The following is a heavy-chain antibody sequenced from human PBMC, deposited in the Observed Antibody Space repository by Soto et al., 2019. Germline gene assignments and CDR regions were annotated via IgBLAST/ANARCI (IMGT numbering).Heavy chain of an antibody. CDR1: GGSISSSSYY. Sequence: PSETLSLTCTVSGGSISSSSYYWGWIRQAPGKGLEWIGSIYYSGSTYYNPSLKSRVAISVDTSKNQFSLKLSSVTAADTAVYYCARQWIRLLDYDAFDIWGQGTMVTVSS. D-gene: IGHD3-22*01. J-gene: IGHJ3*02. CDR2: IYYSGST. CDR3: ARQWIRLLDYDAFDI. V-gene: IGHV4-39*01.